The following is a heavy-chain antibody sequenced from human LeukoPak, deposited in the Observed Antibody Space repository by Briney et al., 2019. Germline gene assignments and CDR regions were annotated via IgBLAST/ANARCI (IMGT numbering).Heavy chain of an antibody. CDR3: AKWGYISGYYYDF. Sequence: GGSLRLSCAASGFSFSGHWMSWVRRAPGKGLEWVANIRPDGSAQYYVDSVKGRFTISRDNAKNSLFLHMNSLRAEDTALYYCAKWGYISGYYYDFWGQGTLVTVSS. CDR1: GFSFSGHW. D-gene: IGHD6-19*01. CDR2: IRPDGSAQ. V-gene: IGHV3-7*03. J-gene: IGHJ4*02.